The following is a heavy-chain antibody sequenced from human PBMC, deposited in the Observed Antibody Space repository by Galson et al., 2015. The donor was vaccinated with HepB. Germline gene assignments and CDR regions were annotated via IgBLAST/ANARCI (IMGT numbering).Heavy chain of an antibody. V-gene: IGHV1-18*04. CDR1: GYTFTSYG. Sequence: SVKVSCKASGYTFTSYGISWVRQAPGQGLERMGWISAYNADTNYAQKFQGRVTMTTDTSTSTAYMELRSLRSDDTAVYYCARDIYTYYYDGSGYSPDYWGQGTLVTVSS. CDR2: ISAYNADT. CDR3: ARDIYTYYYDGSGYSPDY. J-gene: IGHJ4*02. D-gene: IGHD3-22*01.